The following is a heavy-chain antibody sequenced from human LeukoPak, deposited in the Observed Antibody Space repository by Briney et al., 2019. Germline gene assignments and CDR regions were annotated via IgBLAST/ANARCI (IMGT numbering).Heavy chain of an antibody. CDR1: GFTFSSYS. D-gene: IGHD6-13*01. V-gene: IGHV3-21*01. CDR3: ARDLGYSSSQFDDAFDI. J-gene: IGHJ3*02. Sequence: PGGSLRLSCAASGFTFSSYSMNWVRQAPGKGLEWVSSISSSSSYIYYADSVKGRFTISRDNAKNSLYLQMNSLRAEDTAVYYCARDLGYSSSQFDDAFDIWGQGTMVTVSS. CDR2: ISSSSSYI.